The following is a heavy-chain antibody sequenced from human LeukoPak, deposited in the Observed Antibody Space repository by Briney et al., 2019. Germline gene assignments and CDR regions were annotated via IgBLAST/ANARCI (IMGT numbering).Heavy chain of an antibody. CDR3: AKCSTSAYTTGWCNWIDP. V-gene: IGHV3-23*01. CDR1: GFPFSAYG. CDR2: TVSRGTT. D-gene: IGHD6-19*01. Sequence: GGSLRLSCAASGFPFSAYGIHWVRQAPGKGLEWVSSTVSRGTTQYADSVKGRFTVSRDTSKNTLYLQMNSLRADDTAVYYCAKCSTSAYTTGWCNWIDPCGQGTLVTVSS. J-gene: IGHJ5*02.